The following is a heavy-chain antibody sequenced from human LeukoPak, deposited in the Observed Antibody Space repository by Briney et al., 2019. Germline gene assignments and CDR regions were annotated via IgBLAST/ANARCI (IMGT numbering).Heavy chain of an antibody. J-gene: IGHJ2*01. CDR1: GGSISSSTYY. V-gene: IGHV4-39*07. CDR2: IYYSGST. D-gene: IGHD6-19*01. Sequence: SETLSLTCTVSGGSISSSTYYWGWIRQPPGKGLEWIGSIYYSGSTYYNPSLKSRVTISLDTSKNQFSLKLSSVTAADTAVYYCASNMAVSGTIWYFDLWGRGTLVTVSS. CDR3: ASNMAVSGTIWYFDL.